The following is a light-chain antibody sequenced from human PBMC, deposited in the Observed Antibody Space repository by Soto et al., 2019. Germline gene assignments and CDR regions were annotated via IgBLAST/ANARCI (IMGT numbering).Light chain of an antibody. V-gene: IGLV7-46*01. Sequence: QTVVTQEPSLPVSPGGTVTLTCGSSAAAVTNGHYPYLFQQKPGQAPMTLIYDTRNRHSWTPARFSGSLLGGKAALTLSGAQPEDEADYYCLLSCSGADVVFGGGTKLTVL. CDR3: LLSCSGADVV. CDR1: AAAVTNGHY. J-gene: IGLJ2*01. CDR2: DTR.